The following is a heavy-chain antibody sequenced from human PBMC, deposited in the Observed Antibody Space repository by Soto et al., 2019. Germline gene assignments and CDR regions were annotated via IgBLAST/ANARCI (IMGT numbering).Heavy chain of an antibody. J-gene: IGHJ6*02. Sequence: SETLSLTCSVSGGSIRDCCWTWVRQPPGKGLEWIGYISSSGTINYNSSLKSRVTISLDTSRNHFSLKLSSVTTADTAVYFCARDRKLVIPGNYYYYGMDVWGQGTTVT. V-gene: IGHV4-59*01. CDR1: GGSIRDCC. CDR2: ISSSGTI. D-gene: IGHD3-9*01. CDR3: ARDRKLVIPGNYYYYGMDV.